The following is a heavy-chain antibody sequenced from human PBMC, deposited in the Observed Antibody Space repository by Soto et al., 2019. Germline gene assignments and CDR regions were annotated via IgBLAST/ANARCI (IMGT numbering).Heavy chain of an antibody. CDR3: ASRVTTRNWLDP. J-gene: IGHJ5*02. V-gene: IGHV1-46*01. CDR1: GYNFSNYF. D-gene: IGHD4-4*01. Sequence: QVQLVQSGAEVRKPGASVKVSCKASGYNFSNYFIHWIRQAPGQGLEWLGEINPSGGRTTYLQRFPDRITITADTSTNTVYVELTGLTSDDTAVYYCASRVTTRNWLDPWGQGTLVIVSS. CDR2: INPSGGRT.